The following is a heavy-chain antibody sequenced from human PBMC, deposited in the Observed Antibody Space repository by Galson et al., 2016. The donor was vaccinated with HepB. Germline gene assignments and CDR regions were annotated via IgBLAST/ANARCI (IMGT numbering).Heavy chain of an antibody. J-gene: IGHJ3*01. Sequence: CAISGDSVSSNSAAWNWIGQSPSRGLEWLGRTYYRSKWYNDCAVSVKSRITINPDTSKNQFSLQLNSVTPEDTAVYYCARVTPGAFGLWGQGTMVTVSS. CDR2: TYYRSKWYN. V-gene: IGHV6-1*01. CDR3: ARVTPGAFGL. CDR1: GDSVSSNSAA.